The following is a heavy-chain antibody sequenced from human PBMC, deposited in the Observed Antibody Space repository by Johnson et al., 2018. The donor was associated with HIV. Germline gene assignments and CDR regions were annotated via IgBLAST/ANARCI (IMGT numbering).Heavy chain of an antibody. V-gene: IGHV3-23*04. J-gene: IGHJ3*01. Sequence: VQLVESGGGLVQPGGSLRMSCVASGFTFSTYGMTWVRQAPGKGLEWVSAISGTGGTTYYEDSVRGRFSISRDKSKDTLYLQMSSLRAEDTAVYYCAKGRGYDYDALDFWGQGTMVTVSS. CDR3: AKGRGYDYDALDF. CDR2: ISGTGGTT. D-gene: IGHD5-12*01. CDR1: GFTFSTYG.